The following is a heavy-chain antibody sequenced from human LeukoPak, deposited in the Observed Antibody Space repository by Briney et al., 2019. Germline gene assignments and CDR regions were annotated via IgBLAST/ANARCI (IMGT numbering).Heavy chain of an antibody. D-gene: IGHD1-26*01. J-gene: IGHJ4*02. CDR3: ARDGFSGSYFPFNF. CDR1: GGSISSYY. Sequence: QPSETLSLTCTVSGGSISSYYWSWVRQAPGKGLEWVSVIYSGGSTYYADSVKGRFTISRDNSKNTLYLQMNSLRAEDTAVYYCARDGFSGSYFPFNFWGQGTLVTVSS. V-gene: IGHV3-53*01. CDR2: IYSGGST.